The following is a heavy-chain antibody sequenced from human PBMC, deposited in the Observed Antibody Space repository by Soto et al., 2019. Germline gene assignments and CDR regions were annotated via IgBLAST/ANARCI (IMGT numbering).Heavy chain of an antibody. V-gene: IGHV3-30-3*01. J-gene: IGHJ4*01. Sequence: GGCVTPSCAAYGFTFSSYSTHWVLQAPGKGLEWVAVISYDGSNEYYADSVKGRFTISRDNARNTLYLQMNSLRGDDTAVYLCARVAYTYGWIYDYWGQGSMVTVSS. CDR1: GFTFSSYS. CDR2: ISYDGSNE. CDR3: ARVAYTYGWIYDY. D-gene: IGHD2-2*02.